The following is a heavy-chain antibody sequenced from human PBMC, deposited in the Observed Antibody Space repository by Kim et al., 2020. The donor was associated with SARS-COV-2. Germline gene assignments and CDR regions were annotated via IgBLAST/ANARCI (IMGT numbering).Heavy chain of an antibody. D-gene: IGHD3-10*01. CDR3: ARPDENYYGSGGDYYYYYGMDV. CDR1: GGTFSSYA. Sequence: SVKVSCKASGGTFSSYAISWVRQAPGQGLEWMGGIIPIFGTANYAQKFQGRVTITADESTSTAYMELSSLRSEDTAVYYCARPDENYYGSGGDYYYYYGMDVWGQGTTVTVSS. V-gene: IGHV1-69*13. CDR2: IIPIFGTA. J-gene: IGHJ6*02.